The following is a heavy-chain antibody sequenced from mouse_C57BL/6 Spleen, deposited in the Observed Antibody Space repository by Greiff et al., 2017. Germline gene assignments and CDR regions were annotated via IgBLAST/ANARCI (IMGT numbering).Heavy chain of an antibody. J-gene: IGHJ4*01. D-gene: IGHD2-5*01. V-gene: IGHV1-47*01. CDR3: ARGRPHSNHYYAMDY. Sequence: VQLQQSGAELVKPGASVKMSCKASGYTFTTYPIEWMKQNHGKSLEWIGNFNPYNDDTKYNEKFKGKATLTVEKSSSTVYLELSRLTSDDSAGYYGARGRPHSNHYYAMDYWGQGTSVTVSS. CDR2: FNPYNDDT. CDR1: GYTFTTYP.